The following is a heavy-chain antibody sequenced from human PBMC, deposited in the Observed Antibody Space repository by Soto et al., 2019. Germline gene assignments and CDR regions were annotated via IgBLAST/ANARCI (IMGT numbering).Heavy chain of an antibody. J-gene: IGHJ4*02. Sequence: ESGGGVVQPGRSLRLSCAASGFTFSSYAMHWVRQAPGKGLEWVAVISYDGSNKYYADSVKGRFTISRDNSKNTLYLQMNSLRAEDTAVYYCARGSITMIVVVDYWGQGTLVTVSS. CDR3: ARGSITMIVVVDY. CDR1: GFTFSSYA. CDR2: ISYDGSNK. D-gene: IGHD3-22*01. V-gene: IGHV3-30-3*01.